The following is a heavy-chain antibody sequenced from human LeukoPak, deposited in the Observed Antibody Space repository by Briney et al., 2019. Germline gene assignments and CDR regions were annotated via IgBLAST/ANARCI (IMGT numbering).Heavy chain of an antibody. CDR2: INHSGST. CDR1: GGSFSGYY. CDR3: AREGGRIAAAGTRYGAFDY. J-gene: IGHJ4*02. V-gene: IGHV4-34*01. D-gene: IGHD6-13*01. Sequence: PSETLSLTCAVYGGSFSGYYWSWIRQPPGKGLDWIGEINHSGSTNYNPSLKSRVTISVDTSKNQFSLKLSSVTAADTAVYYCAREGGRIAAAGTRYGAFDYWGQGTLVAVSS.